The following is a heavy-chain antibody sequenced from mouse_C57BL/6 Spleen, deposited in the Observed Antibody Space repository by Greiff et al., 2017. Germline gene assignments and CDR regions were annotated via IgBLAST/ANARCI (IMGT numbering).Heavy chain of an antibody. CDR2: INPYNGDT. V-gene: IGHV1-20*01. CDR3: ARDYYGSSLYYYAMDY. J-gene: IGHJ4*01. CDR1: GYSFTGYF. Sequence: VQLQQSGPELVKPGDSVKISCKASGYSFTGYFMNWVMQSHGKSLEWIGRINPYNGDTFYNQKFKGKATLTVDKSSSTAHMELRSLTSEDSAVYYCARDYYGSSLYYYAMDYWGQGTSVTVSS. D-gene: IGHD1-1*01.